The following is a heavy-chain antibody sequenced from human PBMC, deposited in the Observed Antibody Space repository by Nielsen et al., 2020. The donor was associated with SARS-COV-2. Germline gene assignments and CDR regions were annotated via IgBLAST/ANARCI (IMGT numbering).Heavy chain of an antibody. CDR3: ARDTAILYYYYYYMDV. CDR2: ISGSGGST. V-gene: IGHV3-23*01. D-gene: IGHD3-9*01. CDR1: GFTFSSYA. J-gene: IGHJ6*03. Sequence: GGSLRLSCAASGFTFSSYAMSWVRQAPGKGLEWVSAISGSGGSTYYADSVKGRFTISRDNAKNSLYLQMNSLRAEDTAVYYCARDTAILYYYYYYMDVWGKGTTVTVSS.